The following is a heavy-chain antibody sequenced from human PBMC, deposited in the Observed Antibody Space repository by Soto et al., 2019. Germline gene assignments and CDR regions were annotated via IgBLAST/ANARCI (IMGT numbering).Heavy chain of an antibody. J-gene: IGHJ4*02. V-gene: IGHV1-69*13. Sequence: SVKVSCKASGGTFSSYAISWVRQAPGQGLECMGGIIPIFGTSNYAQKFQGRVTITADESTSTAYMELSSLRSEDTAVYYCAIHSYYYDSSGYLPDYWGQGTLVTVSS. CDR2: IIPIFGTS. D-gene: IGHD3-22*01. CDR1: GGTFSSYA. CDR3: AIHSYYYDSSGYLPDY.